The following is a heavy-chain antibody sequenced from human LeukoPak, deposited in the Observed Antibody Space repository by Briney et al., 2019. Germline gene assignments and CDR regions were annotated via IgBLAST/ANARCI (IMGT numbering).Heavy chain of an antibody. Sequence: SVKVSCKASGGTFSSYAISWVRQAPGQGLEWMGGIIPIFGTANYAQKFQGRVTITTDESTSTAYMELSSLRSEDTAVYYCARDRGVGVNYYYYMDVWGKGTTVTVSS. V-gene: IGHV1-69*05. CDR3: ARDRGVGVNYYYYMDV. CDR2: IIPIFGTA. D-gene: IGHD3-3*01. CDR1: GGTFSSYA. J-gene: IGHJ6*03.